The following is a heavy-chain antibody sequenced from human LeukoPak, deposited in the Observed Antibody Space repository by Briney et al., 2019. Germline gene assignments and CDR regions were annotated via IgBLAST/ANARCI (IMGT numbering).Heavy chain of an antibody. CDR1: GGTFSSYA. CDR3: ARDPYCSSTSCPDHYYYGMDV. J-gene: IGHJ6*02. V-gene: IGHV1-69*13. CDR2: IIPISGTA. Sequence: SVKVSCKASGGTFSSYAISWVRQAPGQGLEWMGGIIPISGTANYAQKFQGRVTITADESTSTAYMELSSLRSEDTAVYYCARDPYCSSTSCPDHYYYGMDVWGQGTTVTVSS. D-gene: IGHD2-2*01.